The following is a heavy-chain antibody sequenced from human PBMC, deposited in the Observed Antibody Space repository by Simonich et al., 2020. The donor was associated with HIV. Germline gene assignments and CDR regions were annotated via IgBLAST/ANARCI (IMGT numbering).Heavy chain of an antibody. CDR3: ARLTAGGLGEYFQH. D-gene: IGHD6-13*01. Sequence: QVQLQQWGAGLLKPSETLSLTCAVYGGSFSGYYWCWIRQPPGKGLEWIGEINHRGITNYNPSLKSRVTISVDTSKNQFSLKLSSVTAADTAVYYCARLTAGGLGEYFQHWGQGTLVTVSS. CDR1: GGSFSGYY. J-gene: IGHJ1*01. V-gene: IGHV4-34*01. CDR2: INHRGIT.